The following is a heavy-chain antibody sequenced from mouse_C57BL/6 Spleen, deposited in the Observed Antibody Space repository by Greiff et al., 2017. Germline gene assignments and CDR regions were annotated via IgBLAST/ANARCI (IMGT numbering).Heavy chain of an antibody. CDR3: ARRGTGTEAMDY. Sequence: QVQLQQPGAELVMPGASVKLSCKASGYTFTSYWMHWVKQRPGQGLEWIGEIDPSDSYTNYNQKFKGKSTLTVDKSSSTAYMQLSSLTSEDSAVYYCARRGTGTEAMDYWGQGTSVTVSS. V-gene: IGHV1-69*01. CDR2: IDPSDSYT. D-gene: IGHD4-1*01. CDR1: GYTFTSYW. J-gene: IGHJ4*01.